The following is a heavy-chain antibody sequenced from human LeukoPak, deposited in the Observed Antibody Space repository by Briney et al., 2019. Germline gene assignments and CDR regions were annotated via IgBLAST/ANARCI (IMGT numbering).Heavy chain of an antibody. Sequence: ASVKVSCKASGYTFTDYYMHWVRQAPGQGLEWIGWINPNSGGTYYAQKFQGRVTMTRDTSISTAYMELSRLRSDDTAVYYCARDADCSSTSCYNWFDSWGQGTLVTVSS. V-gene: IGHV1-2*02. J-gene: IGHJ5*01. D-gene: IGHD2-2*01. CDR1: GYTFTDYY. CDR2: INPNSGGT. CDR3: ARDADCSSTSCYNWFDS.